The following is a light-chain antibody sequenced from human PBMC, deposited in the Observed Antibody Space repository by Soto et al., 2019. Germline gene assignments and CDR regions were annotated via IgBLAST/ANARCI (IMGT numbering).Light chain of an antibody. Sequence: QSALTQPASVSGSPGQSRTISCTGTSSDVGGYNLVSWYQQHPGKAPKLMIYEGSKRPSGVSNRFSGSKSGNTASLTISGLQAEDEADYYCCSYAGSSTFYVFGTGTKVTVL. CDR2: EGS. CDR1: SSDVGGYNL. CDR3: CSYAGSSTFYV. V-gene: IGLV2-23*01. J-gene: IGLJ1*01.